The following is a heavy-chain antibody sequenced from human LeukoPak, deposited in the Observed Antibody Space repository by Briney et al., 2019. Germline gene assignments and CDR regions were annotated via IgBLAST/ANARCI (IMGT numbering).Heavy chain of an antibody. CDR3: ARGGYGLSWFDP. CDR1: GFTFSDYS. J-gene: IGHJ5*02. CDR2: ISSSSSYI. D-gene: IGHD5-18*01. Sequence: PGGSLRLSCAASGFTFSDYSMNWVRQAPGKGLEWVSSISSSSSYIYYADSVKGRFTISRDNAKNSLYLQMNSLRAGDTAVYYCARGGYGLSWFDPWGQGTLVTVSS. V-gene: IGHV3-21*01.